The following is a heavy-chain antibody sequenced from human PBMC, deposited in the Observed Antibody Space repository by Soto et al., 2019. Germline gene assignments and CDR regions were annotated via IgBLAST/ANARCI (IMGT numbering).Heavy chain of an antibody. V-gene: IGHV3-7*01. J-gene: IGHJ6*03. D-gene: IGHD2-2*01. CDR3: ARDTYQLPSPYYMDV. CDR2: IKQDGSEK. Sequence: GGSLRLSCAASGFTFSSYWMSWVRQAPGKGLEWVANIKQDGSEKYYVDSVKGRFTISRDNAKNSLYLQMNSLRAEDTAVYYCARDTYQLPSPYYMDVWGKGTTVTVSS. CDR1: GFTFSSYW.